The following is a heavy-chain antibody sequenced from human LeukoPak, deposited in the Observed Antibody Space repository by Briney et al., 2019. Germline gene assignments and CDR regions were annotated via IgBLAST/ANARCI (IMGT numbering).Heavy chain of an antibody. V-gene: IGHV3-21*01. CDR2: ISSSSSYI. CDR1: GFTFSSYS. D-gene: IGHD6-13*01. CDR3: ARAIAAAGFDY. J-gene: IGHJ4*02. Sequence: PGGSLRLSCAASGFTFSSYSMNWVRQAPGKGLEWASSISSSSSYIYYADSVKGRFTISRDNAKNSLYLQMNSPRAEDTAVYYCARAIAAAGFDYWGQGTLVTVSS.